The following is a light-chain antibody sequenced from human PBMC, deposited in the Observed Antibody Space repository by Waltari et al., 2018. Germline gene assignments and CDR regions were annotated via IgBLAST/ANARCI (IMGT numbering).Light chain of an antibody. V-gene: IGKV4-1*01. CDR1: QSVLSSSNNKNY. CDR3: QQCYTIPYT. J-gene: IGKJ2*01. CDR2: WAS. Sequence: DIVLTQSPDSLAVSLGERATINCKSSQSVLSSSNNKNYLGWDQQRPGQPPKLLITWASTRESGVPDRFSGSGSGTDFTLTISSLHAEDVAVYFCQQCYTIPYTFGQGTKLEIK.